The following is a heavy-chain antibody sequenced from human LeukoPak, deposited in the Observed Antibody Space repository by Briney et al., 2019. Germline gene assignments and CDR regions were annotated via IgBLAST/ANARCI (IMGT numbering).Heavy chain of an antibody. V-gene: IGHV1-69*06. CDR1: GGTFTNDA. D-gene: IGHD2-2*02. Sequence: GASVKVSCMASGGTFTNDAISWVRQAPGQGLEWMGGIIPRFDTTIYAQKFQGRVTVTADKSTNTAYMELSSLRSEDTAVYYCARDPHIYCSRTSCYTYFYYMDVWGIGTTATVSS. CDR3: ARDPHIYCSRTSCYTYFYYMDV. CDR2: IIPRFDTT. J-gene: IGHJ6*03.